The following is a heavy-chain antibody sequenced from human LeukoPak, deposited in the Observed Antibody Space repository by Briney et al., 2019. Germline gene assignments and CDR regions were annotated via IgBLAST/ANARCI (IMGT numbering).Heavy chain of an antibody. CDR1: GFTFSSYA. D-gene: IGHD6-19*01. V-gene: IGHV3-23*01. CDR3: AKVPAVGSGWSFDY. CDR2: ISCSGGST. Sequence: GGSLRLSCAASGFTFSSYAMSWVRQAPGKGLEWVSAISCSGGSTYYADSVKGRFTISRDNSKNTLYLQMNSLRAEDTAVYYCAKVPAVGSGWSFDYWGQGTLVTVSS. J-gene: IGHJ4*02.